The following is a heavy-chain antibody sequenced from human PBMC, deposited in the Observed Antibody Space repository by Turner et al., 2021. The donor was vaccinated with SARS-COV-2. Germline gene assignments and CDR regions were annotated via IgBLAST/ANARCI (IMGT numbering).Heavy chain of an antibody. CDR2: IYNSGNT. CDR1: GGSISSGGYY. J-gene: IGHJ4*02. CDR3: ARSSTSSNRFDY. D-gene: IGHD6-13*01. Sequence: QVQLQESGPGLVKPSQTLSLTCTVSGGSISSGGYYWSWIRQHPGKGLEWIGYIYNSGNTYYTPSLKSRVTISLDSSKNQFSLKLSSVTAADTAVYFCARSSTSSNRFDYWGQGTLVTVSS. V-gene: IGHV4-31*03.